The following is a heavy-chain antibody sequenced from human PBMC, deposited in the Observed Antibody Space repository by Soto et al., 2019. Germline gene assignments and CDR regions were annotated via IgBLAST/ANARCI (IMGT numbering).Heavy chain of an antibody. CDR3: VRDQKYFRVNGNWFDS. CDR2: VSGNNGAS. Sequence: GASVKVSCKASGYTSADFGISWGRQATGQGLEWMGWVSGNNGASNPAPKVQGRITMTLDTSTGVSYMALRSLRSDDTAIYYCVRDQKYFRVNGNWFDSWGQGTLVTVSS. D-gene: IGHD2-2*01. V-gene: IGHV1-18*04. J-gene: IGHJ5*01. CDR1: GYTSADFG.